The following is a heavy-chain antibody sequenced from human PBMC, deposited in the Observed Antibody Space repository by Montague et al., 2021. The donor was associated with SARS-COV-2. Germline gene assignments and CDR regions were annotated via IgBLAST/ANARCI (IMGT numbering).Heavy chain of an antibody. V-gene: IGHV4-34*01. CDR3: ARDLAGYYGSGSYGGMDV. CDR2: IYYSGST. D-gene: IGHD3-10*01. J-gene: IGHJ6*02. CDR1: GGSFRGYF. Sequence: SETLSLTCAVQGGSFRGYFWSWIRQPPGKGLEWIGSIYYSGSTYYNPSLKSRVTISVDTSKNQFSLKLSSVTAADTAVYYCARDLAGYYGSGSYGGMDVWGQGTTVTVSS.